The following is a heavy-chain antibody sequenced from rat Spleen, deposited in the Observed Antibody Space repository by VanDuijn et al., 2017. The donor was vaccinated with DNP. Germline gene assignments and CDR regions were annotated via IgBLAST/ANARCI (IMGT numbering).Heavy chain of an antibody. V-gene: IGHV2-63*01. CDR1: GFSLTSYS. Sequence: QVQLKESGPGLLQPSQTLSLTCTVSGFSLTSYSVSWVRQPSGRGPEWMGRMWYDGDTAYNSALKSRLSISRDTYKNQVFLKMNSPQTEDSAIYFCTREDTMMVVGFLDYWGRGVMVTVSS. CDR2: MWYDGDT. J-gene: IGHJ2*01. CDR3: TREDTMMVVGFLDY. D-gene: IGHD1-12*02.